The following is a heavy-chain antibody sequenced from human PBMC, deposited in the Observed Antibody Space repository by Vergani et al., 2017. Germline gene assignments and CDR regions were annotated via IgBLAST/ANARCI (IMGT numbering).Heavy chain of an antibody. CDR1: GFTVSSNY. J-gene: IGHJ4*02. CDR2: IYSGGST. V-gene: IGHV3-53*02. CDR3: ARVPINDFLFDY. Sequence: EVQLVETGGGLIQPGGSLRLSCAVSGFTVSSNYMSWVRQAPGKGLEWVSVIYSGGSTYYVDSVKGRFTISRDNSKNTLYLQMNSLRAEDTAVYYCARVPINDFLFDYWGQGTLVTVSS. D-gene: IGHD2-2*01.